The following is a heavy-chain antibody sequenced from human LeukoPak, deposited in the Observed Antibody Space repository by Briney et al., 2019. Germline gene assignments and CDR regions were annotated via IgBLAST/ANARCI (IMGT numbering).Heavy chain of an antibody. CDR2: IYYSGST. Sequence: SETLSLTCTVSGGSISSYYWSWIRQPPGKGLEWIGYIYYSGSTNYNPSLKSRVTISVDTSKNQFSLKLSSVIAADSAVYYCARTTEGYCSSASCFGFSYSYYMDVWGKGTTVTISS. D-gene: IGHD2-2*01. V-gene: IGHV4-59*01. J-gene: IGHJ6*03. CDR3: ARTTEGYCSSASCFGFSYSYYMDV. CDR1: GGSISSYY.